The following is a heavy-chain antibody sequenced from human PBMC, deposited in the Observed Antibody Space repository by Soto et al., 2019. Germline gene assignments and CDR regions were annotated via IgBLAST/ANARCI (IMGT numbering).Heavy chain of an antibody. Sequence: EVQLLESGGGLVQPGGSLRLSCAASGFTFSSYAMSWVRQAPGKGLEWVSAISGSGGSTYYADSVEGRFTISRDNSKNTLYLQMNSQRAEDAALYYCAYSSSSLVDYLGQGTLVTVSS. J-gene: IGHJ4*02. CDR3: AYSSSSLVDY. CDR2: ISGSGGST. V-gene: IGHV3-23*01. D-gene: IGHD6-6*01. CDR1: GFTFSSYA.